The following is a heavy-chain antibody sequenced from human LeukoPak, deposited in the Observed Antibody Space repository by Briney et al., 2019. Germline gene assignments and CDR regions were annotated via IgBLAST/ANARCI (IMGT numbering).Heavy chain of an antibody. J-gene: IGHJ4*02. CDR3: AKVYRILERARGGIDY. V-gene: IGHV3-30*04. CDR2: ISYDGSNK. D-gene: IGHD3-16*01. Sequence: GGSLRLSCVASGFTFSSYPMHWVRQAPGKGLEWVAVISYDGSNKYYADSVKGRFTISRDNSKNTLYLQMNSLRAEDTAVYYCAKVYRILERARGGIDYWGQGTLVTVSS. CDR1: GFTFSSYP.